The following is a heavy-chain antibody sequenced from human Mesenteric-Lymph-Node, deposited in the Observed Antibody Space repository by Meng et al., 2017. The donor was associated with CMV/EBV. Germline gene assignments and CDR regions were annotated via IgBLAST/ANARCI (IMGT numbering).Heavy chain of an antibody. D-gene: IGHD2-2*01. V-gene: IGHV4-39*07. CDR3: ANEVVYLRRGMDV. Sequence: SETLSLTCTVSGGSISSSSYYWGWIRQPPGKGLEWIGSIYYSGSTYYNPSLKSRVTISADTSKNQFSLKLSSVTAADTAVYYCANEVVYLRRGMDVWGQGTTVTVSS. CDR1: GGSISSSSYY. J-gene: IGHJ6*02. CDR2: IYYSGST.